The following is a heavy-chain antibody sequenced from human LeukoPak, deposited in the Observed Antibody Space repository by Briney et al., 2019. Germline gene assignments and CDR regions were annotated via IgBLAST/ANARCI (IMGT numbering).Heavy chain of an antibody. CDR2: ISSSSSYI. V-gene: IGHV3-21*01. Sequence: PGGSLRLSCAASGFTFSSYSMNWVRQAPGKGLEWVSSISSSSSYIYYADSVKGRFTISRDNAKNSLYLQMNSLRAEDTAVYYCARSIAAAGAFDIWGQGTMDTVSS. CDR3: ARSIAAAGAFDI. CDR1: GFTFSSYS. D-gene: IGHD6-13*01. J-gene: IGHJ3*02.